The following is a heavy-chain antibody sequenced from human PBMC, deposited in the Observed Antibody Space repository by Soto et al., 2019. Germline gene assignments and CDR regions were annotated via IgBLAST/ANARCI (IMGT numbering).Heavy chain of an antibody. CDR2: ISSSGDTM. V-gene: IGHV3-11*04. J-gene: IGHJ4*02. D-gene: IGHD3-3*01. Sequence: GGSLRLSCAASGFTFSDYYMSWIRQAPGKGLEWVSYISSSGDTMYYADSVKGRFIISRDQSKNTLYLQMNSLRAEDTAVYYCAIGEWLSTSYFNFWGKGTLVTVSS. CDR3: AIGEWLSTSYFNF. CDR1: GFTFSDYY.